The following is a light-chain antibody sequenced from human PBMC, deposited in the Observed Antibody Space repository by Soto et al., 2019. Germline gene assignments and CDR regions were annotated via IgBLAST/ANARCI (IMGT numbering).Light chain of an antibody. J-gene: IGKJ4*01. CDR3: QQYGSSLFT. V-gene: IGKV3-20*01. CDR1: QSVSSSY. CDR2: GAS. Sequence: EIVLTQSPGTLSLSPGERATLSCRASQSVSSSYLAWYQPKPGQAPRLLIYGASSRATGIPDRFSGSGSGTDLTLTISRLEPADFAVYYFQQYGSSLFTFGGGTKVEIK.